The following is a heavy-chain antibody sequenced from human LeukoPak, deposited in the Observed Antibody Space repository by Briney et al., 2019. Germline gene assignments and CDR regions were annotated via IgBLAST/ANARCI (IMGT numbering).Heavy chain of an antibody. CDR3: AKGGSMVRGLYYFDY. D-gene: IGHD3-10*01. CDR1: GFTFSGYA. J-gene: IGHJ4*02. Sequence: PGGSLRLSCAASGFTFSGYAMSWVRQAPGKGLEWVSAISGSGGSTYYADSVKGRFTISRDNSKNTLYLQMSSLRAEDTAVYYCAKGGSMVRGLYYFDYWGQGTLVTVSS. CDR2: ISGSGGST. V-gene: IGHV3-23*01.